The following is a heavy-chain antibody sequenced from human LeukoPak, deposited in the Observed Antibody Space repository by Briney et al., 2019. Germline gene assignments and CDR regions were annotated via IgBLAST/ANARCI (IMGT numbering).Heavy chain of an antibody. V-gene: IGHV4-34*01. Sequence: SETLSLTCAVYGGSFSDYSWTWIRQPPGKGLEWIGEINPSGGTNHNPSLMSRVSMSVDTSKNQISLRVSSVTAADTAVYYCARVGYSFSINDWSRTGLEVYPSKYYYYMDVWGKGTTVTVSS. CDR3: ARVGYSFSINDWSRTGLEVYPSKYYYYMDV. CDR2: INPSGGT. CDR1: GGSFSDYS. D-gene: IGHD5-18*01. J-gene: IGHJ6*03.